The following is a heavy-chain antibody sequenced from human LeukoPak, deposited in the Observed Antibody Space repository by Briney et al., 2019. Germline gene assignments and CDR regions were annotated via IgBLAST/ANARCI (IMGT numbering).Heavy chain of an antibody. V-gene: IGHV4-59*01. CDR3: ARDRPLGTGDVFDI. CDR2: IHYTGST. J-gene: IGHJ3*02. Sequence: SETLSLTCTVSGGSISSDFWSWIRQSPGKGLEWIGYIHYTGSTNYNPSLKSRVTISVDTSKNQFSLRLSSVTAAGTAVYYCARDRPLGTGDVFDIWGQGTMVSVSP. CDR1: GGSISSDF. D-gene: IGHD1-14*01.